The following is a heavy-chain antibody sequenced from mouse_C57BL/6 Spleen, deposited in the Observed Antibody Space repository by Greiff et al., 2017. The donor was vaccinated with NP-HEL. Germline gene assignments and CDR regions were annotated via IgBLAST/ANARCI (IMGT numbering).Heavy chain of an antibody. D-gene: IGHD1-1*01. CDR2: ISDGGSYT. CDR1: GFTFSSYA. Sequence: EVQRVESGGGLVKPGGSLKLSCAASGFTFSSYAMSWVRQTPEKRLEWVATISDGGSYTYYPDNVKGRFTISRDNAKNNLYLQMSHLKSEDTAMYYCARDEITTAVAGYWYFDVWGTGTTVTVSS. CDR3: ARDEITTAVAGYWYFDV. J-gene: IGHJ1*03. V-gene: IGHV5-4*01.